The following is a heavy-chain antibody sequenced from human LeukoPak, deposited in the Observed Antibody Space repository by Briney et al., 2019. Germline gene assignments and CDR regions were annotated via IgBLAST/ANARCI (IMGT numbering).Heavy chain of an antibody. D-gene: IGHD2-2*01. CDR1: GGSISSYY. Sequence: PSETLSLTCTVSGGSISSYYWSWIRQPPGKGLEWIGYIYYSGSTNYNPSLKSRVTISVDTCKNQFSLKLSSVTAADTAVYYCARVNIVVVPAATNWFDPWGQGTLVTVSS. CDR3: ARVNIVVVPAATNWFDP. J-gene: IGHJ5*02. V-gene: IGHV4-59*01. CDR2: IYYSGST.